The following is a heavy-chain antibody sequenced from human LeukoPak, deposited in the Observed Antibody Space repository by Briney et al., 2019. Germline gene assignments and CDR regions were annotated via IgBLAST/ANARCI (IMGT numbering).Heavy chain of an antibody. V-gene: IGHV3-30-3*01. CDR1: GFTISSYA. CDR3: ARDREMVVILMVV. Sequence: TGGSLTLTCAASGFTISSYAKHWVRQAPAKGLEWVAVISYDGSNKYYADSVKGRFTISRDNSKNTQYLQMNSLRAEDTAVYYCARDREMVVILMVVWGQGTTVTVSS. D-gene: IGHD3-22*01. J-gene: IGHJ6*02. CDR2: ISYDGSNK.